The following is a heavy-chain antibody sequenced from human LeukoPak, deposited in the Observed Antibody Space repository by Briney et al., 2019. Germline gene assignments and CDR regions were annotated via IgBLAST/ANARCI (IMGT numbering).Heavy chain of an antibody. D-gene: IGHD4-17*01. Sequence: GGSLRLSCVASGFNFSTYWMHWVRQAPGKGLVWVARIKGDGSSTIYADSVKGRFTISRDNSKNTLYLQTSSLRAEDTAVYYCARASTTVPNLLDHWGRGTLVTVSS. V-gene: IGHV3-74*01. CDR3: ARASTTVPNLLDH. CDR1: GFNFSTYW. J-gene: IGHJ4*02. CDR2: IKGDGSST.